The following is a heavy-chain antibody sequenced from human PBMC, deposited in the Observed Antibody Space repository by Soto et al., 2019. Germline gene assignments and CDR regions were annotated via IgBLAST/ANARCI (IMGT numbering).Heavy chain of an antibody. V-gene: IGHV4-31*03. CDR1: GGSISSGGYY. CDR3: ARDLQNSSGWHPYYYYGMDV. Sequence: SETLSLTCTVSGGSISSGGYYWSWIRQHPGKGLEWIGYIYYSGSTYYNPSLKSRVTISVDTSKNQFSLKLSSVTAADTAVYYCARDLQNSSGWHPYYYYGMDVWGQGTTVTVSS. J-gene: IGHJ6*02. CDR2: IYYSGST. D-gene: IGHD6-25*01.